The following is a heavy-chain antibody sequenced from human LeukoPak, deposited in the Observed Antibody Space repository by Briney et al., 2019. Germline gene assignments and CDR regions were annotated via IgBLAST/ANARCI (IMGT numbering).Heavy chain of an antibody. J-gene: IGHJ4*02. D-gene: IGHD5-18*01. CDR2: IWYDGSNK. CDR1: GFTFCSYG. CDR3: AKDGGPRGYSLSY. Sequence: GGSLRLSCAASGFTFCSYGMHWVRQAPGKGLEWVAVIWYDGSNKYYADSVKGRFTISRDNSKNTLYLQMNSLRAEDTAVYYCAKDGGPRGYSLSYWGQGTLVTVSS. V-gene: IGHV3-33*06.